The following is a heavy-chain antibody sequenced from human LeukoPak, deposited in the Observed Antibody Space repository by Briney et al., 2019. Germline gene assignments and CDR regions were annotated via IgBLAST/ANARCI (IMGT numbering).Heavy chain of an antibody. CDR3: ARDERRSYAFDI. J-gene: IGHJ3*02. V-gene: IGHV4-30-4*01. CDR2: IYYSGST. Sequence: SQTLSLTCTVSGGSISSGDYYWSWIRQPPGKGLEWIGYIYYSGSTYYNPSLKSRVTISVDTSKNQFSLKLSSVTAADTAVYYCARDERRSYAFDIWGQGTMVTVSS. CDR1: GGSISSGDYY.